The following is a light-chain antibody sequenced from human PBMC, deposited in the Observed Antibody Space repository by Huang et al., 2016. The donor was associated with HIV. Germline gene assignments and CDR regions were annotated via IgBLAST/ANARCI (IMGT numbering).Light chain of an antibody. CDR3: QQLNTYPVT. CDR2: AAS. CDR1: QGISSY. Sequence: IQLTQSPSSLSASIGDRVTITCRASQGISSYLAWYQQKPGKAPKLLIYAASTVQSGVPSRFSGSGSGTDFTLIISSLQPEEFATYYCQQLNTYPVTFGGGTKVEIK. V-gene: IGKV1-9*01. J-gene: IGKJ4*01.